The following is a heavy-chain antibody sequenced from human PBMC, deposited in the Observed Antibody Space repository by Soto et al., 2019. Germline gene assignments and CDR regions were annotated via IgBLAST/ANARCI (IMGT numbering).Heavy chain of an antibody. CDR2: TYYRSKWYI. CDR3: ARGSWDDVTGHYYMDV. V-gene: IGHV6-1*01. J-gene: IGHJ6*03. D-gene: IGHD1-1*01. Sequence: QTLSLTCDISGDSVSSNSAAWSRIRQTPSRGLEWLGRTYYRSKWYINYAVSVKSRITVNPDTSKNQFSLQLNSVTPEDTAVYYCARGSWDDVTGHYYMDVWGKGTTVTVSS. CDR1: GDSVSSNSAA.